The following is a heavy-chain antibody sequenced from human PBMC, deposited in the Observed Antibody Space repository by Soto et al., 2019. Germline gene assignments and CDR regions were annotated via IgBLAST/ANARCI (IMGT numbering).Heavy chain of an antibody. CDR3: ARDSLVPQAYYYYGMDV. CDR1: GGSISSYY. V-gene: IGHV4-59*01. D-gene: IGHD6-13*01. J-gene: IGHJ6*02. CDR2: IYYSGST. Sequence: PSETLSLTCTVSGGSISSYYWSWIRQPPGKGLEWIGYIYYSGSTNYNPSLKSRVTISVDTSKNQFSLKLSSVTAADTAVYYCARDSLVPQAYYYYGMDVWGQGTTVTVSS.